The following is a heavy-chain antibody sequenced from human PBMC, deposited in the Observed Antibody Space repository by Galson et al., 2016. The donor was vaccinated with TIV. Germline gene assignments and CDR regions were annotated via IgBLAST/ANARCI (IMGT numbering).Heavy chain of an antibody. CDR2: INSYNGDT. CDR1: GYSSATHG. Sequence: QSGAEVKQLGASVKASCKASGYSSATHGINWVRQAPGQGLEWMGWINSYNGDTRHAQKVQGRVTLTTDTSTGTAYMELRSLRSDDTAVYFCARDVRRTWTNPDLWGQGTLVTVSS. D-gene: IGHD1-1*01. CDR3: ARDVRRTWTNPDL. V-gene: IGHV1-18*04. J-gene: IGHJ5*02.